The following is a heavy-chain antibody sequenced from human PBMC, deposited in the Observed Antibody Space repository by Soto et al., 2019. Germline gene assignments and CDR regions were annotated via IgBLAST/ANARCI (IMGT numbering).Heavy chain of an antibody. CDR3: ARGRDIVLMVYAYYYYGMDV. D-gene: IGHD2-8*01. V-gene: IGHV1-8*01. Sequence: QVQLVQSGAEVKKPGASVKVSCKASGYTFTSYDINWVRQATGQGLEWMGWMNPNSGNTGYAQKFQGRVTMTRNTSISTAYMELSSLRSEDPAVYYCARGRDIVLMVYAYYYYGMDVWGQGTTVTGSS. CDR2: MNPNSGNT. J-gene: IGHJ6*02. CDR1: GYTFTSYD.